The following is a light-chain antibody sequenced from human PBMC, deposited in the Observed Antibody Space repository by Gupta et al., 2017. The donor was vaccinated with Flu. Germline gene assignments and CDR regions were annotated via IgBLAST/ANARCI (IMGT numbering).Light chain of an antibody. CDR2: GAS. CDR3: QHYNDWWLYT. J-gene: IGKJ2*01. Sequence: ATLSVSPGERATLSFRASQSVSSKLAWYQQKPGQAPRLLIYGASTRATGIPARFSGSGSGTEFTLTISSLQSEDFAVYYCQHYNDWWLYTFGQGTKMEIK. V-gene: IGKV3-15*01. CDR1: QSVSSK.